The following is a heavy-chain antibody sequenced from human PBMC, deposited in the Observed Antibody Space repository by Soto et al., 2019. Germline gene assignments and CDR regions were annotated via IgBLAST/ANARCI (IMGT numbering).Heavy chain of an antibody. J-gene: IGHJ4*02. Sequence: SVKVACKASGCTFSSYTISWVRQAPGQGLEWMGRIIPILGIANYAQKFQGRVTITADKSTSTAYMELSSLRSEDTAVYYCARGYGSGSAIVYWGQGTLVTVS. CDR3: ARGYGSGSAIVY. CDR2: IIPILGIA. CDR1: GCTFSSYT. V-gene: IGHV1-69*02. D-gene: IGHD3-10*01.